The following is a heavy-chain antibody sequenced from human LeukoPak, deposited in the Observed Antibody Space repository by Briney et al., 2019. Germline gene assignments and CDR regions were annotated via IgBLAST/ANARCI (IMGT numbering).Heavy chain of an antibody. Sequence: ASETLSLTCAVSGYSISSGYYWGWIRQPPGKGLEWIGTIYHSGSTYYNPSLKSRVTVSVATSKNQFSLKLSSVTAADTAVYYCARVGKSGSRYYFDYWGQGTLVTVSS. CDR2: IYHSGST. V-gene: IGHV4-38-2*01. J-gene: IGHJ4*02. CDR1: GYSISSGYY. CDR3: ARVGKSGSRYYFDY. D-gene: IGHD1-26*01.